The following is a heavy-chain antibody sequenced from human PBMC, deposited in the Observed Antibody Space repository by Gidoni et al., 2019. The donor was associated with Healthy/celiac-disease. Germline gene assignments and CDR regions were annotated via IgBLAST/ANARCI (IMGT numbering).Heavy chain of an antibody. V-gene: IGHV4-59*01. Sequence: QVQLQESGPGLVKPSETLSLTCTVSGGSISSYYWSWIRQPPGKVLEWIGYIYYIGSTNYTPSLKSRVTISVDTSNNQFSLTLSSVTAADTAVYYCARVIRGRWLQLPYFDYWGQGTLVTVSS. J-gene: IGHJ4*02. D-gene: IGHD5-12*01. CDR2: IYYIGST. CDR1: GGSISSYY. CDR3: ARVIRGRWLQLPYFDY.